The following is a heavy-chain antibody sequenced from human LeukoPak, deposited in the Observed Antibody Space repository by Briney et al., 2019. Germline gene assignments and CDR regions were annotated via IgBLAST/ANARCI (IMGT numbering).Heavy chain of an antibody. CDR2: ISSSSSYI. J-gene: IGHJ4*02. Sequence: GGSLRLSCAASGFTFSSYNMNWVRQAPGKGLEWVSSISSSSSYIYYADSVKGRFTISRDNAKNSLYLQMNSLRAEDTAVYYCARDQGGSGSYSYPLDYWGQGTLVTVSS. V-gene: IGHV3-21*01. CDR1: GFTFSSYN. D-gene: IGHD3-10*01. CDR3: ARDQGGSGSYSYPLDY.